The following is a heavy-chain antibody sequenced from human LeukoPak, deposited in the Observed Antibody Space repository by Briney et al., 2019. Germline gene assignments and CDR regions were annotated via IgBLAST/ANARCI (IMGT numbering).Heavy chain of an antibody. CDR3: ARLRPSYTYSYADF. D-gene: IGHD5-18*01. CDR1: GGSISSYY. V-gene: IGHV4-59*12. J-gene: IGHJ4*02. CDR2: IYYSGNT. Sequence: SSETLSLTCTVTGGSISSYYWSWIRQPPGKGLEWIGHIYYSGNTNYNPSLKSRVTISIDTSKNQCSLKLSSVTAADTAVYYCARLRPSYTYSYADFWGQGTLVTVS.